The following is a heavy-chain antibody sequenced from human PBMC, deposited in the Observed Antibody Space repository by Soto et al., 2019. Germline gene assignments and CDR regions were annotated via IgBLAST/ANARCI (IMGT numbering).Heavy chain of an antibody. Sequence: TLSLTCTVSGGSISSYYWSWIRQPAGKGLEWIGRIYTSGSTNYNPSLKSRVTMSVDTSKNQFSLKLSSVTAADTAVYYCARDSPWTTYDSSGYTVGAFDIWGQGTMVTVSS. CDR2: IYTSGST. CDR1: GGSISSYY. V-gene: IGHV4-4*07. CDR3: ARDSPWTTYDSSGYTVGAFDI. D-gene: IGHD3-22*01. J-gene: IGHJ3*02.